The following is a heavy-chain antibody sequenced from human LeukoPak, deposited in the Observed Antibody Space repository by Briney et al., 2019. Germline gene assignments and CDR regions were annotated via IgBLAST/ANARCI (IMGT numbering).Heavy chain of an antibody. CDR1: GFTFSSSW. Sequence: GGSLRLSCVASGFTFSSSWMYWVRQAPGKGLVWASHISSDGSITSYADSVKGRFTISRDNAKNSLYLQMNSLRAEDTAVYYCARDFDSSGYYRGCFDYWGQGTLVTVSS. CDR3: ARDFDSSGYYRGCFDY. J-gene: IGHJ4*02. V-gene: IGHV3-74*01. CDR2: ISSDGSIT. D-gene: IGHD3-22*01.